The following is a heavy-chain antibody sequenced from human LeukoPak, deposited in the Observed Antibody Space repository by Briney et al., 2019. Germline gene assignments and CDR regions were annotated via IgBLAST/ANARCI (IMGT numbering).Heavy chain of an antibody. CDR3: ASKWELLKNHAFDI. CDR1: GFTFSDYY. Sequence: PGGSLRLSCAASGFTFSDYYMSWIRQAPGKGLEWVSYISSSSSYTNYADSVKGRFTISRDNAKNSLYLQMNSLRAEDTAVYYCASKWELLKNHAFDIWGQGTRVTVSS. J-gene: IGHJ3*02. D-gene: IGHD1-26*01. V-gene: IGHV3-11*03. CDR2: ISSSSSYT.